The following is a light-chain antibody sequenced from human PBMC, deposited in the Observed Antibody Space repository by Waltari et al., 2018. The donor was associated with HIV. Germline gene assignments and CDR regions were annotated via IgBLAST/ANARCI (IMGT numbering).Light chain of an antibody. CDR3: QQANSFRPLS. J-gene: IGKJ4*01. Sequence: DIQMTQSPSSVSASVGDRVTITCRASQELGSLLAWYQQKPGRAPRLLIFAASSLQGGVPSRFRGGGSGTDFTLTITRLQPEDVATYYCQQANSFRPLSFGGGTRVDLK. V-gene: IGKV1-12*01. CDR1: QELGSL. CDR2: AAS.